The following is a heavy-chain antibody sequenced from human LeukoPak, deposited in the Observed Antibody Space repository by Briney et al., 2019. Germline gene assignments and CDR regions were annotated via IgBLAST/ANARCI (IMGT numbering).Heavy chain of an antibody. CDR2: ISGSGGST. V-gene: IGHV3-23*01. CDR1: GFTFSSYA. D-gene: IGHD1-26*01. CDR3: AKGEGWDLLRDYFDY. Sequence: GGSLRLSCAASGFTFSSYAMSWVRQAPGKGLEWASAISGSGGSTYYADSVKGRFTISRDNSKNTLYLQMNSLRAEDTAVYYCAKGEGWDLLRDYFDYWGQGTLVTVSS. J-gene: IGHJ4*02.